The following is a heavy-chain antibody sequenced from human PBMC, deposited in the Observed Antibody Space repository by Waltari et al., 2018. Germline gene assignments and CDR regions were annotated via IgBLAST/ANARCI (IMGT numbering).Heavy chain of an antibody. CDR1: GYNFVGYG. D-gene: IGHD3-10*01. CDR2: RSTYKGKA. V-gene: IGHV1-18*01. Sequence: QVQLVQSGPEVKKPGASVKVSCKTSGYNFVGYGISWVRQAPGQGLEWMGYRSTYKGKAKYAQKFQGRDALTTDTPTRTAFLEVRGLTPNDTAVYYGARDRIRKDFWGQGALVTVSS. J-gene: IGHJ4*02. CDR3: ARDRIRKDF.